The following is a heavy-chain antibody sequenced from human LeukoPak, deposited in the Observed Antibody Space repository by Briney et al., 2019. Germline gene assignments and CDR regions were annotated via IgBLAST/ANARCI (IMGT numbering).Heavy chain of an antibody. CDR2: IYTSGST. CDR1: GGSITDRSYY. D-gene: IGHD3-3*01. Sequence: PSETLSLTCTVSGGSITDRSYYWGWIRQAPGKGLEWIGYIYTSGSTNYNPSLKSRVTISVDTSKNQFSLKLSSVTAADTAVYYCARTLYDFWSGPAYYYYMDVWGKGTTVTVSS. V-gene: IGHV4-61*05. J-gene: IGHJ6*03. CDR3: ARTLYDFWSGPAYYYYMDV.